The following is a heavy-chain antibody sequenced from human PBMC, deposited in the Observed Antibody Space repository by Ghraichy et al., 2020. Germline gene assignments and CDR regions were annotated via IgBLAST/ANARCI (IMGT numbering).Heavy chain of an antibody. CDR2: IKEDGSEK. V-gene: IGHV3-7*03. CDR1: GFPFTSYW. D-gene: IGHD5-18*01. CDR3: TALDY. J-gene: IGHJ4*02. Sequence: GGSLRLSCATSGFPFTSYWMTWVRQAPGKGLEWVANIKEDGSEKYYVDSVKGRFTISRDNAQSSLFLQMNNLRVEDTAVYYCTALDYWGQGTLVTVSS.